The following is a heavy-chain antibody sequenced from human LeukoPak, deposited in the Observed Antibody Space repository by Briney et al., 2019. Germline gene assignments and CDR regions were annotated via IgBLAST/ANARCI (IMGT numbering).Heavy chain of an antibody. CDR3: VKRLSGIAAALSYFEY. CDR1: GFTFSTYA. D-gene: IGHD6-13*01. Sequence: GGSLRLSCAASGFTFSTYAMSWVRQAPGKGLEWVSTISGSGASTYYADSVKGRFTISRDNSKNTLYLQMNSLRAEDTAVYHCVKRLSGIAAALSYFEYWGQGTLVTVSS. CDR2: ISGSGAST. J-gene: IGHJ4*02. V-gene: IGHV3-23*01.